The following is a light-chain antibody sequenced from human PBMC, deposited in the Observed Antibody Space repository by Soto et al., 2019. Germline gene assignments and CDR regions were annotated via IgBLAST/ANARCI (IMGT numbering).Light chain of an antibody. Sequence: QSVLTQPPSASGTPGQRVTISCSGRSSNIGSNYVNWYQQLSGTAPKLVIYINNQRPSGITDRFSDSKSGTSASLAISGLQSEDEAEYYCATWDDSLNGWVFGGGTKVTVL. V-gene: IGLV1-44*01. J-gene: IGLJ3*02. CDR3: ATWDDSLNGWV. CDR1: SSNIGSNY. CDR2: INN.